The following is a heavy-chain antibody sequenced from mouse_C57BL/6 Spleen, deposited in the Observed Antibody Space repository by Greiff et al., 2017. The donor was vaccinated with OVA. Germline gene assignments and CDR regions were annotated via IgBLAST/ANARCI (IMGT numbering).Heavy chain of an antibody. Sequence: EVKLVESGGGLVKPGGSLKLSCAASGFTFSDYGMHWVRQAPEKGLEWVAYISSGSSSIYYADTVKGRSTISRDNAKNTLFLQMTSLRSEDTAMYYCERGYYSNYDYAMDYWGQGTSVTVSS. CDR3: ERGYYSNYDYAMDY. CDR1: GFTFSDYG. D-gene: IGHD2-5*01. CDR2: ISSGSSSI. J-gene: IGHJ4*01. V-gene: IGHV5-17*01.